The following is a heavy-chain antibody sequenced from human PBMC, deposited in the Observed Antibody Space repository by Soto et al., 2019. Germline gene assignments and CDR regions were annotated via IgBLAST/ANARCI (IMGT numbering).Heavy chain of an antibody. CDR3: AKENYYDSSGYYEAFDY. V-gene: IGHV3-30*18. CDR2: ISYDGSNK. Sequence: QVQLVESGGGVVQPGRSLRLSCAASGFTFSSYGMHWVRQAPGKGLEWVAVISYDGSNKYYADSVKGRFTISRNNSKNTLYLQMNSLRAEDTAVYYCAKENYYDSSGYYEAFDYWGQGTLVTVSS. D-gene: IGHD3-22*01. J-gene: IGHJ4*02. CDR1: GFTFSSYG.